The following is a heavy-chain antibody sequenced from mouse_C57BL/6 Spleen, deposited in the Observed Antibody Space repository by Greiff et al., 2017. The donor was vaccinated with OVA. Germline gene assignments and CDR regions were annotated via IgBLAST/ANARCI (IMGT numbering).Heavy chain of an antibody. J-gene: IGHJ2*01. CDR1: GYAFSSSW. CDR2: IYPGDGDT. CDR3: ARGDYGSSSGFDY. D-gene: IGHD1-1*01. V-gene: IGHV1-82*01. Sequence: QVQLQQSGPELVKPGASVKISCKASGYAFSSSWMNWVKQRPGKGLEWIGRIYPGDGDTNYNGKFKGKATLTADKSSNTAYMQLSSLTSEDSAVYFCARGDYGSSSGFDYWGQGTTLTVSS.